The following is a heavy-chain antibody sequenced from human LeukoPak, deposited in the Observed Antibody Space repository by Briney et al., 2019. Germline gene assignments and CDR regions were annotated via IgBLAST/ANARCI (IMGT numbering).Heavy chain of an antibody. V-gene: IGHV3-53*01. J-gene: IGHJ5*02. CDR3: TRNYGGNWSDP. D-gene: IGHD4-23*01. CDR2: IYSGGST. Sequence: GGSLRLSCAASGFTVSSNYMSWVRQAPGKGLEWVSLIYSGGSTYYAGSVKGRFTISRDNSNNTLYLQMNSLRAEDTAVYYCTRNYGGNWSDPWGQGTLVTVSS. CDR1: GFTVSSNY.